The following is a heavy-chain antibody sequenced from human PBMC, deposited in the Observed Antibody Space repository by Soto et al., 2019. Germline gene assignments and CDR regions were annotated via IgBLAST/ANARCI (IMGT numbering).Heavy chain of an antibody. V-gene: IGHV3-48*03. J-gene: IGHJ4*02. CDR3: ARDRWVTYSGYDWHFDY. CDR1: GFPFNSYE. Sequence: GGSLRLSCTASGFPFNSYEMNWVRQAPGKGLEWISYISSGGTNIYYADSVKGRFTISRDTAQNSVDLQMNSLRAEDTAVYYCARDRWVTYSGYDWHFDYWGQGTLVTVSS. D-gene: IGHD5-12*01. CDR2: ISSGGTNI.